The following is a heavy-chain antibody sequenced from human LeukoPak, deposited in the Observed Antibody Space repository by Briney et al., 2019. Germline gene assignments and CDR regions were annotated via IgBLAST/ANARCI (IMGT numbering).Heavy chain of an antibody. CDR2: TYYRSKWYN. D-gene: IGHD6-13*01. CDR1: GDSVSSNSAT. CDR3: ARGSSSSSWYFDY. V-gene: IGHV6-1*01. J-gene: IGHJ4*02. Sequence: SQTLSLTCAISGDSVSSNSATWTWIRQSPSRGLEWLRRTYYRSKWYNDYAVSVKSRITINPDTSKNQFSLQLNSVTPEDTAVYYCARGSSSSSWYFDYWGQGTLVTVSS.